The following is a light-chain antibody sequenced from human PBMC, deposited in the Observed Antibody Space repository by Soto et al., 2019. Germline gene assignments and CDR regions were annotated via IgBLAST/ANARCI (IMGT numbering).Light chain of an antibody. V-gene: IGLV3-25*03. J-gene: IGLJ2*01. CDR1: ALPKQY. CDR2: TDS. CDR3: QSADSSGTPV. Sequence: SYELTQPPSVSVSPGQTARITCSGDALPKQYAYWYQQKPGQAPVLVIYTDSERPSGIPERFSGSSSGTTVTLTISGVQAEDEADYYCQSADSSGTPVFGGGTKLTVL.